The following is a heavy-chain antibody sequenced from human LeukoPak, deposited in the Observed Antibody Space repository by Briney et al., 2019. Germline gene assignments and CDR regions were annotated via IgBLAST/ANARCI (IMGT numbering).Heavy chain of an antibody. Sequence: SETLSLTCTVSGGSISSGDYFWSWIRQPPGKGLEWIGYIYYSGSTYYNPSLKSRVTISVDTSKNQFSLKLSSVTAADTVVYYCARVGYYYGSGSQDYWGQGTLVTVSS. CDR1: GGSISSGDYF. J-gene: IGHJ4*02. V-gene: IGHV4-30-4*01. CDR3: ARVGYYYGSGSQDY. CDR2: IYYSGST. D-gene: IGHD3-10*01.